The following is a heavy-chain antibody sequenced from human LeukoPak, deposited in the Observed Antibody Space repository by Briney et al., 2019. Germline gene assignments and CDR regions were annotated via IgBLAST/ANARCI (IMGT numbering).Heavy chain of an antibody. J-gene: IGHJ4*02. CDR1: GGSIGSSNYY. Sequence: PSETLSLTCTVSGGSIGSSNYYWVWIRQPPGKGLEWIGSIYYSGSTYYHPSLESRVTISVDTSKNQFSLNLSSVTAADTAVYYCAKGQGSYYDSSGYYLFDYWGQGTLVTVSS. CDR3: AKGQGSYYDSSGYYLFDY. CDR2: IYYSGST. V-gene: IGHV4-39*01. D-gene: IGHD3-22*01.